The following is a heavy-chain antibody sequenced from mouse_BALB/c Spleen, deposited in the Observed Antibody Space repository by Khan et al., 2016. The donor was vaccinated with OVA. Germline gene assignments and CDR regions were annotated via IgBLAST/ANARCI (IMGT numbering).Heavy chain of an antibody. CDR1: GYTFTDYY. V-gene: IGHV1-77*01. CDR2: ISPGSGDT. D-gene: IGHD1-2*01. CDR3: ARRNYFGYTLAY. Sequence: QVQLQQSGAELARPGASVKLSCKASGYTFTDYYINWVKQRTGQGLEWIGEISPGSGDTYYNERFKGKATLTADKSSSTAYMQLSNLTSEASAVYFCARRNYFGYTLAYWGQGTLVTVSA. J-gene: IGHJ3*01.